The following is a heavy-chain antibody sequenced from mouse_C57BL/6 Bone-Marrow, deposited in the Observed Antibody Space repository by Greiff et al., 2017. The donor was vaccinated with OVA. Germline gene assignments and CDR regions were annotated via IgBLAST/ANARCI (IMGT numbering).Heavy chain of an antibody. CDR2: IHPRDGST. V-gene: IGHV1-78*01. CDR1: GYTFTDQT. D-gene: IGHD4-1*01. J-gene: IGHJ1*03. CDR3: ARADWDSYWFFDI. Sequence: QVQLQQSDAELVKPGASVKISCKVSGYTFTDQTIHWMQQRPEQGLEWIGYIHPRDGSTYYNEKFKDKATLTADRYSSTAYMQFNSLTSEDSAVYFGARADWDSYWFFDIWGTGTTVTVSS.